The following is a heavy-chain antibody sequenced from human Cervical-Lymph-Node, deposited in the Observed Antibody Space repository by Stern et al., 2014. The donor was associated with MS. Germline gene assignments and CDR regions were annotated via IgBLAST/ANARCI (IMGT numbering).Heavy chain of an antibody. D-gene: IGHD6-6*01. Sequence: VQLVESGGGVVQPGRSLRLSCAASGFTFSSYGMHWVRQAPGKGLEWVAVISYDGSNKYYADSVKGRFTISRDNSKNTLYLQMNSLRAEDTAVYYCAKDHGYSSSSSFFDYWGQGTLVTVPS. CDR2: ISYDGSNK. CDR3: AKDHGYSSSSSFFDY. J-gene: IGHJ4*02. CDR1: GFTFSSYG. V-gene: IGHV3-30*18.